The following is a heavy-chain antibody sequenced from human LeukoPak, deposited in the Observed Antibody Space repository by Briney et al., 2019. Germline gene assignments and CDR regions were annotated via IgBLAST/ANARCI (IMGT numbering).Heavy chain of an antibody. CDR3: ARDGSTRYYFDI. CDR1: GFSFSSYP. J-gene: IGHJ4*02. CDR2: ISGGSNTI. D-gene: IGHD2-15*01. Sequence: GGSLRLSCAASGFSFSSYPMNWVRQAPGQGLERVSYISGGSNTIYYADSVKGRFTISRDNAKNSLYLQMNSLRDEDTAVYYCARDGSTRYYFDIWGLGTLVTVSS. V-gene: IGHV3-48*02.